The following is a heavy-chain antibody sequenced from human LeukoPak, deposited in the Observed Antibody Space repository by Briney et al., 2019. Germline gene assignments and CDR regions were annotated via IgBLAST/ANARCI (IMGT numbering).Heavy chain of an antibody. D-gene: IGHD6-19*01. CDR3: AKDQRSGWPMAPDY. J-gene: IGHJ4*02. CDR2: IYYDGTNK. CDR1: GFTFNTYG. V-gene: IGHV3-33*02. Sequence: GGPLRLSCAASGFTFNTYGMHWVRQAPGKGLEWVAVIYYDGTNKYYADSAKGRFTISRDNSKNTLFLQMDSLRAEDTAVYYCAKDQRSGWPMAPDYWGQGTLVTVX.